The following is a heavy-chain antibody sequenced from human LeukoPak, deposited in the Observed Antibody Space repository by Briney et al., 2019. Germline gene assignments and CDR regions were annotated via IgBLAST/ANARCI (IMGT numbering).Heavy chain of an antibody. J-gene: IGHJ5*02. V-gene: IGHV3-48*01. CDR1: GFTFSDYS. CDR3: ARENSGVRGELLEWFPQGVAADVGFDP. Sequence: GGSLRLSCAASGFTFSDYSMNWVRQAPGKGLEDLSYINSDGKTTWYADSVKGRFTASRDNAKNSLYLQMNSLRAEDTAVYYCARENSGVRGELLEWFPQGVAADVGFDPWGQGTLVTVSS. D-gene: IGHD3-3*01. CDR2: INSDGKTT.